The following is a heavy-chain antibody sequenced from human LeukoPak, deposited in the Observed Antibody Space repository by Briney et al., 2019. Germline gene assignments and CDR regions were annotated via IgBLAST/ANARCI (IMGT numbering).Heavy chain of an antibody. D-gene: IGHD5-12*01. Sequence: GGSLRLSCAASGFTFSSYSMNWVRQTPGKGLEWVSYISGSGSTIYYADSVKGRFTISRDNAKKSLYLQMNSLRAEDTAVYYCARGGYRPVYWGQGALVTVSS. CDR2: ISGSGSTI. J-gene: IGHJ4*02. CDR3: ARGGYRPVY. CDR1: GFTFSSYS. V-gene: IGHV3-48*04.